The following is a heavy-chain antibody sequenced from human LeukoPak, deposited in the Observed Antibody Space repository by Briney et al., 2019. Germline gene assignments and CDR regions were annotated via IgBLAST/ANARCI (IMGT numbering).Heavy chain of an antibody. CDR2: MYYSGSP. D-gene: IGHD4-11*01. V-gene: IGHV4-59*08. CDR3: ARLMTTVILGAFDI. J-gene: IGHJ3*02. CDR1: GGSISSYY. Sequence: PSETLSLTCTVPGGSISSYYWSWIRQPPGKGLEWIGYMYYSGSPNYNPSLKSRVTVSVDTSKNQFSLKLSSVTAADTAVYYCARLMTTVILGAFDIWGHGAMVTVSS.